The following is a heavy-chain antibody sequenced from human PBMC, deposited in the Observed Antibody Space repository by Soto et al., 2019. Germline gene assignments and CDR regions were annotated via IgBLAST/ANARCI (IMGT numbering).Heavy chain of an antibody. V-gene: IGHV4-34*01. CDR3: ACTQYGGKSSGAFDI. Sequence: PSETLSLTCAVYGGSFSGYYWSWIRQPPGKGLEWIGEINHSGSTNYNPSLKSRVTISVDTSKNEFSLKLSSVTAADTAVYYCACTQYGGKSSGAFDIWGQGTMVTVSS. CDR1: GGSFSGYY. D-gene: IGHD2-15*01. J-gene: IGHJ3*02. CDR2: INHSGST.